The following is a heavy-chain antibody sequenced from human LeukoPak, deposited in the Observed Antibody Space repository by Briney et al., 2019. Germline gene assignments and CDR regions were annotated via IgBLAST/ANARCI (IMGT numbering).Heavy chain of an antibody. CDR3: ARPLGQGNEYGMDV. CDR1: GFTVSSNY. CDR2: IYSGGST. D-gene: IGHD1-1*01. Sequence: GGSLRLSCAASGFTVSSNYMSWVRQAPGKGLEWVSVIYSGGSTYYADSVKGRFTISRDNSKNTLYLQMNSLRAEDTAVYYCARPLGQGNEYGMDVWGQGTTVTVSS. J-gene: IGHJ6*02. V-gene: IGHV3-66*04.